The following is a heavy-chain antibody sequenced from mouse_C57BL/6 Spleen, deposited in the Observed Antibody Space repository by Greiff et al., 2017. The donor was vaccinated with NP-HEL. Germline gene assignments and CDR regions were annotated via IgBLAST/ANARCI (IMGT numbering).Heavy chain of an antibody. CDR3: ARSRGGNFWYFDV. Sequence: QVQLQQPGAELVMPGASVKLSCKASGYTFTSYWMHWVKQRPGQGLEWIGEIDPSDSYTNYNQKFKGKSTLTVDKSSSTAYMQLSSLTSEDSAVYYCARSRGGNFWYFDVWGTGTTVTVSS. CDR2: IDPSDSYT. CDR1: GYTFTSYW. V-gene: IGHV1-69*01. D-gene: IGHD2-1*01. J-gene: IGHJ1*03.